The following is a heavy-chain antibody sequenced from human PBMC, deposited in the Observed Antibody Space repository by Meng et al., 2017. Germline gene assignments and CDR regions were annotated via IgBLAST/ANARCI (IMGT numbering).Heavy chain of an antibody. CDR3: ARQAYYYDSSGYYFGPPYDAFDI. D-gene: IGHD3-22*01. Sequence: SETLSLTCAVYGGSFSGYYWSWIRQPPGKGLEWIGEINHSGSTNYNPSLKSRVTISVDTSKNQFSLKLSSVTAADTAVYYCARQAYYYDSSGYYFGPPYDAFDIWGQGTMVTVSS. CDR1: GGSFSGYY. CDR2: INHSGST. V-gene: IGHV4-34*01. J-gene: IGHJ3*02.